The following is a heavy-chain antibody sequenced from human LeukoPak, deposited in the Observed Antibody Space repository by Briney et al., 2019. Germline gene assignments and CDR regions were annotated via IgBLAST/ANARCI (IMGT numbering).Heavy chain of an antibody. CDR3: ARSPYFCGGDCFHFDF. V-gene: IGHV3-48*02. CDR2: ISISSNSI. Sequence: PGGSLRLSCAASGFTFSSYWMHWVRQAPGKGLEWVSYISISSNSIYYADSVEGRFTISRDNAKNSLYLQMNSLRDEDTAVYYCARSPYFCGGDCFHFDFWGQGTLVTVSS. D-gene: IGHD2-21*02. CDR1: GFTFSSYW. J-gene: IGHJ4*02.